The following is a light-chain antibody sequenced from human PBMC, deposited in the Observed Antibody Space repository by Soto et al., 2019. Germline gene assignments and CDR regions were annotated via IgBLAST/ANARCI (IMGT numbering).Light chain of an antibody. CDR1: SSDVGGYNY. J-gene: IGLJ2*01. CDR3: SSYAGSNNFVV. Sequence: QSALTHPPSASGSPGQSFTISCTGTSSDVGGYNYVSWYQQHPGKAPKLMIYEVSKRPSGVPDRFSGSKSGNTASLTVSGLQAEDEADYYCSSYAGSNNFVVFGGGTQLTVL. CDR2: EVS. V-gene: IGLV2-8*01.